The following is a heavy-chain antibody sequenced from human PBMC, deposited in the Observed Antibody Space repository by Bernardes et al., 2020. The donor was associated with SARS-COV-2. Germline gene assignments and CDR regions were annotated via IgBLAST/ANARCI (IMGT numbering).Heavy chain of an antibody. CDR2: IYYSGST. Sequence: SETLSLTCTVSGGSIRSSYWTWIRQPPGQGLEWIGYIYYSGSTNYNPSLKSRVTMSIDTSKNQFSLKLTSVTAADTAVYYCARADYYYDSSGYQNPEAFDIWGQGTMVTVS. CDR3: ARADYYYDSSGYQNPEAFDI. J-gene: IGHJ3*02. D-gene: IGHD3-22*01. V-gene: IGHV4-59*01. CDR1: GGSIRSSY.